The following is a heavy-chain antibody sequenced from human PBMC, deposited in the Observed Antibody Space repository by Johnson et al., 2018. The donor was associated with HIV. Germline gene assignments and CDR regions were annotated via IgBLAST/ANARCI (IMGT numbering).Heavy chain of an antibody. J-gene: IGHJ3*02. V-gene: IGHV3-11*04. D-gene: IGHD6-19*01. CDR1: GFTFSDYY. CDR2: ISSSGSTI. Sequence: QVLLVESGGGLVKPGGSLRLSCAASGFTFSDYYMSWIRQAPGKGLEWVSYISSSGSTIYYADSVKGRFTISRDLSKNTLFLQINSLRADDTAVYYCARSGRIHNNGWYWGGAFDIWGQGTMVTVSS. CDR3: ARSGRIHNNGWYWGGAFDI.